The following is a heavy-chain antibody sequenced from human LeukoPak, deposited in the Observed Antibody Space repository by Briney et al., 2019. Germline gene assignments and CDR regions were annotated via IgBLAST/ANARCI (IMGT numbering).Heavy chain of an antibody. Sequence: GGSLRLSCAASGFTFDDYAMHWVRQAPGKGLEWVSGIGWNSGSIGYADSVKGRFTISRDNAKNSLYLQMNSLRAEDTALYYCAKQSTSNSSPRDAFDIWGQGTMVTVSS. CDR1: GFTFDDYA. D-gene: IGHD4-23*01. J-gene: IGHJ3*02. V-gene: IGHV3-9*01. CDR2: IGWNSGSI. CDR3: AKQSTSNSSPRDAFDI.